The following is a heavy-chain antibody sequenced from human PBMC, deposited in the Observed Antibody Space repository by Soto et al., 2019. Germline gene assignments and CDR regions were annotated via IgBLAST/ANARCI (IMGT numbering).Heavy chain of an antibody. V-gene: IGHV4-34*01. D-gene: IGHD1-7*01. Sequence: ASETLSLTCAVYGGSFSGYYWSWIRPPPGKGLEWIGEINHSGSTNYNPSLKSRVTISVDTSKNQFSLKLSSVTAADTAVYYCARGRYNWNFGRRYFDYWGQGTLVTVSS. CDR1: GGSFSGYY. CDR2: INHSGST. CDR3: ARGRYNWNFGRRYFDY. J-gene: IGHJ4*02.